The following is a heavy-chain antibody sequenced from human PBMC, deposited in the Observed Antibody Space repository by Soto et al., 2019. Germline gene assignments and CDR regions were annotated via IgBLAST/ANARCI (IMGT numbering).Heavy chain of an antibody. CDR1: GFTFSSYA. CDR3: AKSINPTIAVTPFDY. Sequence: GESLKISCAASGFTFSSYAMSWVRQAPGKGLEWVSAISGSGGSTYYADSVKGRFTISRDNSKNTLYLQMNSLRAEDTAVYYCAKSINPTIAVTPFDYWGQGTLVTVSS. D-gene: IGHD6-19*01. V-gene: IGHV3-23*01. CDR2: ISGSGGST. J-gene: IGHJ4*02.